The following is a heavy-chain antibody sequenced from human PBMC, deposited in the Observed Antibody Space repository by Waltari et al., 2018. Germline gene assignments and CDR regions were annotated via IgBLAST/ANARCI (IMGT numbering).Heavy chain of an antibody. CDR2: IWYDGSKK. CDR1: GFTFNTCG. CDR3: ARDPQYSSSCPDY. J-gene: IGHJ4*02. Sequence: QVQLVESGGGVVQPGRSLRLSCAASGFTFNTCGMHWVRQAPGKGLEWVALIWYDGSKKYYADSVKGRFTISRDNSKNTLYLQMNSLRGDDTAVYYCARDPQYSSSCPDYWGQGTLVTVSS. D-gene: IGHD6-13*01. V-gene: IGHV3-33*01.